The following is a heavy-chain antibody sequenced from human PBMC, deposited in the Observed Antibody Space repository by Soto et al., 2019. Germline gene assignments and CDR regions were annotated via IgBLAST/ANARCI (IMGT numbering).Heavy chain of an antibody. D-gene: IGHD2-15*01. J-gene: IGHJ4*02. CDR2: ISSSGSTI. V-gene: IGHV3-48*03. CDR1: GFTFSSYE. CDR3: ARKRPYVVAVDD. Sequence: GGSLRLSCAASGFTFSSYEMNWVRQAPGKGLEWVSYISSSGSTIYYADSVKGRFTISRDNAKNSLYLQMNSLRAEDTAVYYCARKRPYVVAVDDWGQGTLVTGSS.